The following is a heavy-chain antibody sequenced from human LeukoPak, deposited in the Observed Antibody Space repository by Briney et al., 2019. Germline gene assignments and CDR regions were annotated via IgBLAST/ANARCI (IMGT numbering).Heavy chain of an antibody. CDR1: GFTFSRFS. J-gene: IGHJ4*02. CDR2: ISSSSSYI. Sequence: PGGSLRLSCAVSGFTFSRFSMTWVRQAPGKGLDWVSSISSSSSYIYYRDSVKGRFTISRDNAKNSLYLQMHSLRAEDTAVYYCALVGATSWAPFDYWGQGTLVTVSS. D-gene: IGHD1-26*01. V-gene: IGHV3-21*01. CDR3: ALVGATSWAPFDY.